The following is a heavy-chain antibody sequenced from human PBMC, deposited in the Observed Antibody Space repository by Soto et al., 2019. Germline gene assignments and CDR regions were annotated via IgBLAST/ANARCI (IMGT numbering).Heavy chain of an antibody. CDR2: INHSGTA. CDR3: ASYHFLDLWTGSRHYMDV. V-gene: IGHV4-34*01. CDR1: GGSLSGYY. Sequence: QVHLEQWGAGLLNPSETLSLTCAVYGGSLSGYYLSWVRQSPGKGLEWIGEINHSGTANYNPSLKTRVTISADASKHQFSLRLTSVTAADSATYYCASYHFLDLWTGSRHYMDVWSRGTPVTVSS. D-gene: IGHD3-9*01. J-gene: IGHJ6*03.